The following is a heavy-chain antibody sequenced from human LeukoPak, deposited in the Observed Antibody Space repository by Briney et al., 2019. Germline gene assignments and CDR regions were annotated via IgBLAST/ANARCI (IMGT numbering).Heavy chain of an antibody. D-gene: IGHD1-26*01. J-gene: IGHJ4*02. CDR1: GYSFTSYW. CDR2: IDPSDSYT. CDR3: ARQGSGSYYFDY. Sequence: GESLKISCKGSGYSFTSYWISWVRQMPGKGLGWMGRIDPSDSYTNYSPSFQGHVTISADKSISTAYLQWSSLKASDTAMYYCARQGSGSYYFDYWGQGTLVTVSS. V-gene: IGHV5-10-1*01.